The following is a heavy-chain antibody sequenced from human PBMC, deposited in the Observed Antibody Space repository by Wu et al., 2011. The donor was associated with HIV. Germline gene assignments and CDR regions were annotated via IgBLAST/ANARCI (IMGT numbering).Heavy chain of an antibody. J-gene: IGHJ5*02. CDR3: VRGGSPATSTWGTSFDA. CDR1: GGTFSNDA. V-gene: IGHV1-69*04. D-gene: IGHD4-17*01. Sequence: QVQLVQSGAEVKKPGSSVKVSCKASGGTFSNDAIGWVRQAPGQGLEWMGRIIPFLGTNTYAQKFRGRFTVARNTSTGTVKMELGSLRSEDTALYYCVRGGSPATSTWGTSFDAWGQGTLVTVSS. CDR2: IIPFLGTN.